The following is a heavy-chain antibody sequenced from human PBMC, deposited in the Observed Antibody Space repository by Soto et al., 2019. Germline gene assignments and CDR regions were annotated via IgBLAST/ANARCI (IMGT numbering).Heavy chain of an antibody. D-gene: IGHD1-26*01. CDR3: GRGRSGQIVVFY. V-gene: IGHV1-2*02. CDR1: GYTFTGHH. CDR2: IGPESGAT. J-gene: IGHJ4*02. Sequence: ASVKVSCKASGYTFTGHHIHWVRQAPEQGPEWMGEIGPESGATRYAQRFQGRVTMTRDMSITTVYMELNNLSPDDTAVYYCGRGRSGQIVVFYWGQGTPVTVSS.